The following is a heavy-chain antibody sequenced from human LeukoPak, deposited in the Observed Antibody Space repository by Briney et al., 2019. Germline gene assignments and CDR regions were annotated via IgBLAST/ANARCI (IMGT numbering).Heavy chain of an antibody. CDR1: GYTFTSYG. CDR3: AVPNWGSDYYYYYMDV. Sequence: ASVKVSCKASGYTFTSYGISWVRQAPGQGLEWMGWISAYNGNTNYAQKFQGRVTITADKSTSTAYMELSSLRSEDTAVYYCAVPNWGSDYYYYYMDVWGKGTTVTVSS. J-gene: IGHJ6*03. CDR2: ISAYNGNT. D-gene: IGHD7-27*01. V-gene: IGHV1-18*01.